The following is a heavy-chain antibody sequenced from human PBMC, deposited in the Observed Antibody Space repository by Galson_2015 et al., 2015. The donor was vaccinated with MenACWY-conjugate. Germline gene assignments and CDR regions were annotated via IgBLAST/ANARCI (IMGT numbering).Heavy chain of an antibody. CDR1: GFTFSSFS. D-gene: IGHD6-13*01. J-gene: IGHJ5*02. V-gene: IGHV3-21*01. CDR2: IRSTSPTI. CDR3: ARAAGLVPP. Sequence: SLRLSCAASGFTFSSFSMHWVRQAPGKGLEWVSAIRSTSPTIYYADSVKGRFTISRDNAKNSLYLQMNSLRAEDTAVYYCARAAGLVPPRGPGTPGTLSS.